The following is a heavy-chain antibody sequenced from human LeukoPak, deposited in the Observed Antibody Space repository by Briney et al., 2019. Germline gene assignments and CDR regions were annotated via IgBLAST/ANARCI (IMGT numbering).Heavy chain of an antibody. CDR3: ARGASVVAGNDNAFDI. V-gene: IGHV3-48*03. Sequence: GGSLRLSCAASGFTFSSYEMNWVRQAPGKGLEWVSYISSSGSTIYYADSVKGRFTISRDNAKNSLYLQMNSLRADDTAVYYCARGASVVAGNDNAFDIWGQGTMVTVSS. CDR1: GFTFSSYE. D-gene: IGHD6-19*01. J-gene: IGHJ3*02. CDR2: ISSSGSTI.